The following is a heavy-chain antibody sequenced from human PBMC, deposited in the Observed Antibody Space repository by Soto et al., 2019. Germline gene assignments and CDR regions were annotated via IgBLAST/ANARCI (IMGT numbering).Heavy chain of an antibody. J-gene: IGHJ3*02. Sequence: QVQLVESGGGVVQPGRSLRLSCAASGFTFSSYGMHWVRQAPGKGLEWVAVISYDGSNKYYADSVKGRFTISRDNSKNTLYRQMNSLRAEDTAVYYCAKLRYCSGGSCPDAFDIWGQGTMVTVSS. V-gene: IGHV3-30*18. CDR1: GFTFSSYG. D-gene: IGHD2-15*01. CDR3: AKLRYCSGGSCPDAFDI. CDR2: ISYDGSNK.